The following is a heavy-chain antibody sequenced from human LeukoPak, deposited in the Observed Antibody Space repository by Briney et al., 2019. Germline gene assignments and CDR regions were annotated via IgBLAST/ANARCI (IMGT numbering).Heavy chain of an antibody. CDR1: GFTFSTDW. D-gene: IGHD6-19*01. Sequence: QTGGSLRLSCAASGFTFSTDWVHWVRQAPGKGPVWVSRINGDGSSINYADSVKGRFTISRDNAKNTLYLQMNSLRVEGTAVYYCARRAVAGGFYGWWGQGTLVTVSS. CDR2: INGDGSSI. CDR3: ARRAVAGGFYGW. J-gene: IGHJ4*02. V-gene: IGHV3-74*01.